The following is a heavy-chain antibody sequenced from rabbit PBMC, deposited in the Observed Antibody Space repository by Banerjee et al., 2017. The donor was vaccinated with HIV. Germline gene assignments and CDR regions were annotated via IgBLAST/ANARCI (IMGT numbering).Heavy chain of an antibody. CDR1: GFDFNNSYM. V-gene: IGHV1S45*01. J-gene: IGHJ4*01. CDR2: INSSSRNV. Sequence: QEQLKETGGGLVQPGGSLTLSCKASGFDFNNSYMSWVRQAPGKGLEWIACINSSSRNVVYASWATGRFTISKTSSTTVTLQMTSLTAADTATYFCARDAGYAGSNLWGQGTLVTV. D-gene: IGHD4-2*01. CDR3: ARDAGYAGSNL.